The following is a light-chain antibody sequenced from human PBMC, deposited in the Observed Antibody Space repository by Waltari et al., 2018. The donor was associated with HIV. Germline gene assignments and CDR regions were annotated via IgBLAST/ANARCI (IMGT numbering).Light chain of an antibody. V-gene: IGLV2-23*02. CDR3: CSYAGSSTYV. Sequence: QSALTQPASVSGSPGQSITISCTGTSSDVGSYNIVSWYQQHPGKAPKLMIYEVNKRPSGVSNHFAGSKSGNTASLTISGLQAEYEADYYCCSYAGSSTYVFGTGTKVTVL. CDR1: SSDVGSYNI. J-gene: IGLJ1*01. CDR2: EVN.